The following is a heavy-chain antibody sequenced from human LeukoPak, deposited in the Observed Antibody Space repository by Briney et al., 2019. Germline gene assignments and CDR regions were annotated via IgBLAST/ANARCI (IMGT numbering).Heavy chain of an antibody. CDR2: ISYSGNT. D-gene: IGHD3-22*01. CDR3: ARGPGSDSSGRRFDP. CDR1: GGSISSGDYY. J-gene: IGHJ5*02. Sequence: PSQTLSLTCTVSGGSISSGDYYWSWIRQPPAKGLDWIGYISYSGNTYYNPSLKSRLTISVDTSKNQFSPKLSSVTAADTAVYYCARGPGSDSSGRRFDPWGQGTLVTVSS. V-gene: IGHV4-30-4*08.